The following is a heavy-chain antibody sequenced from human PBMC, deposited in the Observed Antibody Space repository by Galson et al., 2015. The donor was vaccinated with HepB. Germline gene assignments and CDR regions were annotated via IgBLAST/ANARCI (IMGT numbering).Heavy chain of an antibody. D-gene: IGHD3-16*01. V-gene: IGHV1-69*06. CDR3: AVAVRMGELGF. CDR1: GGTFSINA. J-gene: IGHJ6*02. CDR2: IIPVFGTA. Sequence: SVKVSCKASGGTFSINAISWVRQAPGQGLEWMGGIIPVFGTANYAQKFQDRVTITADKSTSKTYMELSSLRSEDTAVYYCAVAVRMGELGFWGQGTTVTVSS.